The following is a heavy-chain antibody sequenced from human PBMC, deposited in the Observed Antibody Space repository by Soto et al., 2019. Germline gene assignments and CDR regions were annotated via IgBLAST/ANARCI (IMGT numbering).Heavy chain of an antibody. CDR3: ARDTNRDYGDYDWYFDL. V-gene: IGHV4-31*03. CDR2: IYYSGST. J-gene: IGHJ2*01. CDR1: GGSISSGGYY. Sequence: QVQLQESGPGLVKPSQTLSLTCTVSGGSISSGGYYWSWIRQHPGKGLEWIGYIYYSGSTYYNPSLKSRVTISVDTSKTQFSRKRSSVTASDTAVYYCARDTNRDYGDYDWYFDLWGRGTLVTVSS. D-gene: IGHD4-17*01.